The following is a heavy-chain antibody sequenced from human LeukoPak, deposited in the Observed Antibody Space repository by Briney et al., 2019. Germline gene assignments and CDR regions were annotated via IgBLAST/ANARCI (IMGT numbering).Heavy chain of an antibody. CDR1: GGSFSGYY. D-gene: IGHD6-19*01. Sequence: SETLSLTCAVYGGSFSGYYWSWIRQPPGKGLEWIGEINHSGSTNYNPSLKSRVTISVDTSKNQFSLKLTSVTTADTAVYYCARPVTARGGSGWPQHIDYWGQGTLVSVSS. J-gene: IGHJ4*02. V-gene: IGHV4-34*01. CDR2: INHSGST. CDR3: ARPVTARGGSGWPQHIDY.